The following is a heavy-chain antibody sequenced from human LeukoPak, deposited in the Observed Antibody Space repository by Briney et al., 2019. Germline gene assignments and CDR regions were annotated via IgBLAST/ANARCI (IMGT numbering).Heavy chain of an antibody. CDR1: GGSISSYY. V-gene: IGHV4-59*01. CDR2: IYYSGST. CDR3: ARGIAAADTLRFDP. Sequence: SETLSLTRTVSGGSISSYYWSWIRQPPGKGLEWIGYIYYSGSTNYNPSLKSRVTISVDTSKNQFSLKLSSVTAADTAVYYCARGIAAADTLRFDPWGQGTLVTVSS. J-gene: IGHJ5*02. D-gene: IGHD6-13*01.